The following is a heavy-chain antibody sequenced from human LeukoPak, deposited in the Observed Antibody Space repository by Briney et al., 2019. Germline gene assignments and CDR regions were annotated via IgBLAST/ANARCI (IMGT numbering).Heavy chain of an antibody. CDR1: GFPFGSYA. Sequence: GGSLGSSCQASGFPFGSYAMSGVGKVQGKGRDWVSPFSGSGGSTYYADSVKGRFTISRDNSKNTLYLQMNSLRAEDTAVYYCAKEDSGIAAAGTGDYWGQGTLVTVSS. CDR3: AKEDSGIAAAGTGDY. CDR2: FSGSGGST. D-gene: IGHD6-13*01. V-gene: IGHV3-23*01. J-gene: IGHJ4*02.